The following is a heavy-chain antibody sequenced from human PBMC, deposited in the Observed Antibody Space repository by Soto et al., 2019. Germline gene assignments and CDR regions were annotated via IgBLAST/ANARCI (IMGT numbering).Heavy chain of an antibody. CDR3: AKDVGGHYCTPTSCLYFFHS. CDR2: MSDVGST. D-gene: IGHD2-2*01. J-gene: IGHJ4*02. Sequence: EVQLLESGGGLVQPGGSLRLSCAASGFSFNNYATNWVPQAPGQGLEWVSTMSDVGSTYYADSVKGRFTISGDNSKNTLYLQMKSLRAEDTAVYFCAKDVGGHYCTPTSCLYFFHSWGRGTLVTVSS. CDR1: GFSFNNYA. V-gene: IGHV3-23*01.